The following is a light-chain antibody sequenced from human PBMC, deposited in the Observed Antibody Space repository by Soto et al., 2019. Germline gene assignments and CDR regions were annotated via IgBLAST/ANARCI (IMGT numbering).Light chain of an antibody. CDR2: EVS. V-gene: IGLV2-14*01. CDR1: SSDVGRYNY. Sequence: QSVLTQPASVSGSPGQSITISCTGTSSDVGRYNYVSWYQQHPGKAPKLMIYEVSNRPSGVSNRFSGSKSGNTASLTISGIQAEDEADYYCSSYTSNSTRVFGGGTKLTVL. J-gene: IGLJ3*02. CDR3: SSYTSNSTRV.